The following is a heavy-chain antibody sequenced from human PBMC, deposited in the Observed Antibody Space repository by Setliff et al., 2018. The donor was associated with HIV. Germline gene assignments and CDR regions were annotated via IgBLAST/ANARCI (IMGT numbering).Heavy chain of an antibody. CDR2: TKFDGSES. D-gene: IGHD3-16*01. CDR1: GLTFSRYW. J-gene: IGHJ5*02. V-gene: IGHV3-7*03. CDR3: ANLWELGA. Sequence: PGGSLRLSCVASGLTFSRYWMSWVRQVPGKGLEWVSNTKFDGSESYYMDSVKGRFTISRDNARTSLFLEMRSLRDEDTAVYLCANLWELGAWGQGTLVTVSS.